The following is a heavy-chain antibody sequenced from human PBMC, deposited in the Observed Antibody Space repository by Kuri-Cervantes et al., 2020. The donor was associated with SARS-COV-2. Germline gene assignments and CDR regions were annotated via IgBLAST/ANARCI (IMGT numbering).Heavy chain of an antibody. CDR3: ARALKGYSSGWYDY. Sequence: SVKVSCKASGYTFTSYYMHWVRQAPGQGLEWMGGIIPILGIANYAQKFQGRVTITADKSTSTAYMELSSLRSEDTAVYYCARALKGYSSGWYDYWGQGTLVTVSS. V-gene: IGHV1-69*10. J-gene: IGHJ4*02. CDR1: GYTFTSYY. CDR2: IIPILGIA. D-gene: IGHD6-19*01.